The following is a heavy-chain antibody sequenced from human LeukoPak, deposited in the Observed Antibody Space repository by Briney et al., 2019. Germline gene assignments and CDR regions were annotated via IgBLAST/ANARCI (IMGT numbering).Heavy chain of an antibody. D-gene: IGHD5-12*01. CDR2: IYYSGST. Sequence: PSETLSLTCTVSGGSISSSSYYWGWIRQPPGKGLEWIGSIYYSGSTYYNPSLKSRVTISVDTSKNQFSLKLSSVTAAGTAVYYCARAPVAKQRGKPFDYWGQGTLVTVSS. CDR3: ARAPVAKQRGKPFDY. V-gene: IGHV4-39*01. CDR1: GGSISSSSYY. J-gene: IGHJ4*02.